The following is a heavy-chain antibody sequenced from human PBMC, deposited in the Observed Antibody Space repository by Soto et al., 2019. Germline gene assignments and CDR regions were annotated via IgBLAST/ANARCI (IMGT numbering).Heavy chain of an antibody. CDR3: ANDFWSAPRHGMDV. D-gene: IGHD3-3*01. V-gene: IGHV3-30-3*02. CDR1: GFTFSSYA. Sequence: GGSLRLSCAASGFTFSSYAMHWVRQAPGKGLEWVAVISYDGSNKYYADSVKGRFTISRDNSKNTLYLQMNSLRAEDTAVYYCANDFWSAPRHGMDVWGQGTTVTVSS. CDR2: ISYDGSNK. J-gene: IGHJ6*02.